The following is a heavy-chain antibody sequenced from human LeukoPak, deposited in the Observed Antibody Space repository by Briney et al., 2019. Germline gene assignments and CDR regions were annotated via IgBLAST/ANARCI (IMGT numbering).Heavy chain of an antibody. CDR2: ISYDGSNK. Sequence: GGSLRLSCAASGFTFSSYAMHWVRQAPGKGLEWVAVISYDGSNKYYADSVKGRFTISRDNSKNTLYLQMNSLRAEDTAVYYCARDSLAEYYDYVWGSYRYDYWGQGTLVTVSS. CDR1: GFTFSSYA. J-gene: IGHJ4*02. CDR3: ARDSLAEYYDYVWGSYRYDY. V-gene: IGHV3-30-3*01. D-gene: IGHD3-16*02.